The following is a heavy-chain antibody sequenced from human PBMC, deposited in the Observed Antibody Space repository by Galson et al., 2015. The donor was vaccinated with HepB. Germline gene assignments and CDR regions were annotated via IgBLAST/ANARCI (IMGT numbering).Heavy chain of an antibody. CDR2: TYYRSTWYN. Sequence: CAISGDSVSSYSAAWHWIRQSPSRGLEWLGRTYYRSTWYNDYAVSVKSRMTIYSDTSKNQFSLQVNSVTPEDAAIYYCTRGHRGDEGFGIWGPGTMVIVSS. D-gene: IGHD3-16*01. J-gene: IGHJ3*02. V-gene: IGHV6-1*01. CDR1: GDSVSSYSAA. CDR3: TRGHRGDEGFGI.